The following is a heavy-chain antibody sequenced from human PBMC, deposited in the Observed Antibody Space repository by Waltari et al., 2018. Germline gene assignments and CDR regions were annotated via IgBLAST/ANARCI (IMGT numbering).Heavy chain of an antibody. J-gene: IGHJ4*02. D-gene: IGHD2-2*02. CDR3: AREPARTAAIGYFDY. CDR1: GGTFSSYA. V-gene: IGHV1-69*05. Sequence: QVQLVQSGAEVKKPGSSVKVSCKASGGTFSSYAISWVRQAPGQGLERMGGIIPIFGTANYTQKFQGRVTITTDESTSTAYMELSSLRSEDTAVYYCAREPARTAAIGYFDYWGQGTLVTVSS. CDR2: IIPIFGTA.